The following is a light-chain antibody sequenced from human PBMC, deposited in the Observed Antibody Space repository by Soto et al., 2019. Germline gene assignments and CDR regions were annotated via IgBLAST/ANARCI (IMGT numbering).Light chain of an antibody. CDR1: QSVSSY. CDR3: QQYNNWVT. J-gene: IGKJ4*01. CDR2: GAS. V-gene: IGKV3D-15*01. Sequence: EIVLTQSPATLSLSPGERATLSCRASQSVSSYLAWYQQKPGQAPRLLIYGASTRATGIPARFSGSGSGTEFTLTISSLQSEDSAVYYCQQYNNWVTFGGGTKVDIK.